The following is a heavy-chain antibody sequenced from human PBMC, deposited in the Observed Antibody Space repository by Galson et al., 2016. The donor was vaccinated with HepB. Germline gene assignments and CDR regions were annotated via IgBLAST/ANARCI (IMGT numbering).Heavy chain of an antibody. D-gene: IGHD3-16*02. CDR3: ARDQLRLGELSFDFDY. CDR1: GFTFSTYA. CDR2: TWFDGSKK. V-gene: IGHV3-33*01. J-gene: IGHJ4*02. Sequence: SLRLSCAASGFTFSTYAMHWVRQAPGKGLEWVAVTWFDGSKKYYADSVKGRFTISRDNSKDTLYLQMDSLRAEDTAMDYCARDQLRLGELSFDFDYWGQGTLVIVSS.